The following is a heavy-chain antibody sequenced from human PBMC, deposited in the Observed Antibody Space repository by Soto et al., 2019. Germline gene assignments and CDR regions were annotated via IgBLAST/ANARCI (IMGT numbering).Heavy chain of an antibody. CDR1: GFTFSSYS. CDR2: ISSSRSYI. J-gene: IGHJ4*02. V-gene: IGHV3-21*01. Sequence: EVQLVESGGGLVKPGGSLRLSCAASGFTFSSYSMNWVRQAPGKGPEWVSSISSSRSYIYYADSVKGRFTISRDNAKNSLYLQMNSQRAEDTAVYYCASPPRAKGYWGQGTLVTVSS. CDR3: ASPPRAKGY.